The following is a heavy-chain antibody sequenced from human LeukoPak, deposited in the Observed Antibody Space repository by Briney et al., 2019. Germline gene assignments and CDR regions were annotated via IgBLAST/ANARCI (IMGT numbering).Heavy chain of an antibody. CDR1: GFTFSSYG. CDR2: ISYDGSNK. Sequence: GRSLRLSCAASGFTFSSYGLHWVRQAPGKGLEWVAVISYDGSNKYYADSVKGRFTISRDNSKNTLYLQMNSLRAEDTAVYYCAKDLHGLGLKVIDYWGQGTLFTVSS. V-gene: IGHV3-30*18. CDR3: AKDLHGLGLKVIDY. D-gene: IGHD6-19*01. J-gene: IGHJ4*02.